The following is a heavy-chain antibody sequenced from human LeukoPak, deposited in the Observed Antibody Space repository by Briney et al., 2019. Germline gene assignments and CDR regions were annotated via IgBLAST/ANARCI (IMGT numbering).Heavy chain of an antibody. CDR3: ARRTLGYCSSTSCFHFDY. D-gene: IGHD2-2*01. CDR1: GGSISSYY. J-gene: IGHJ4*02. CDR2: IYYSGST. V-gene: IGHV4-59*08. Sequence: PSETLSLTCTVSGGSISSYYWSWIRQPPGKGLEWIGYIYYSGSTNYNPSLKSRVTISVDTSKNQFSLKLSSVTAADTAVYYCARRTLGYCSSTSCFHFDYWGQGTLVTVSS.